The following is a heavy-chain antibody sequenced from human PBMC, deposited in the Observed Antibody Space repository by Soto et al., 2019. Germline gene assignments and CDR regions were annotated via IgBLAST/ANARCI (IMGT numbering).Heavy chain of an antibody. CDR2: ISYDGSNK. V-gene: IGHV3-30*03. CDR3: ATAPAIVLVPAAMGGDY. D-gene: IGHD2-2*01. J-gene: IGHJ4*02. Sequence: QVQLVESGGGVVQTGRSLRLSCAASGFTFSSYGMHWVRQAPGKGLEWVAVISYDGSNKYYADSVKGRFTISRDNSKNTLYLQMNSLRAEDTAVYYCATAPAIVLVPAAMGGDYWGQGTLVTVSS. CDR1: GFTFSSYG.